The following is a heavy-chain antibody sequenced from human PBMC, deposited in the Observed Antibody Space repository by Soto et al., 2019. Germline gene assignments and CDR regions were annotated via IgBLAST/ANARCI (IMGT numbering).Heavy chain of an antibody. CDR3: ARGLRGPGPGWHY. Sequence: SETLSLTCAVYGGPFSGYYWSWIRQPPGKGLEWIGEINHSGSTNYNPSLKSRVTISVDTSKNQFSLKLSSVTAADTAVYYCARGLRGPGPGWHYWGRGTLVPVSS. V-gene: IGHV4-34*01. CDR2: INHSGST. CDR1: GGPFSGYY. J-gene: IGHJ4*02.